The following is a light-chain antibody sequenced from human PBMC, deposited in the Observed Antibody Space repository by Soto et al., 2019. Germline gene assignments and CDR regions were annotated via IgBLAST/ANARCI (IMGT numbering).Light chain of an antibody. CDR2: AAF. Sequence: DIQMTQSPSSVSASVGDRVTISCRASEDINSRLAWYQQKPGNVPKLLIYAAFILQSGVPSRFSGYGSGTDFTLSISSLQPEDFATYYCQQADSFPITFGQGTRLEIK. CDR1: EDINSR. J-gene: IGKJ5*01. CDR3: QQADSFPIT. V-gene: IGKV1-12*01.